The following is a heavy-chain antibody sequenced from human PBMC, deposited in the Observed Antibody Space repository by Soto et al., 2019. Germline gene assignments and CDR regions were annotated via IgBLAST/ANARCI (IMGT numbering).Heavy chain of an antibody. CDR3: ARDLQLLDTYYYYGMDV. CDR2: ISYDGSNT. CDR1: GFTFSSYW. Sequence: GGSLRLSCAASGFTFSSYWMSWVHQAPGKGLEWVAIISYDGSNTYYADSVKGRFTISRDNSKNTLYLQMDSLRAEDTAVYYCARDLQLLDTYYYYGMDVWGQGTTVTVSS. V-gene: IGHV3-30-3*01. D-gene: IGHD2-2*01. J-gene: IGHJ6*02.